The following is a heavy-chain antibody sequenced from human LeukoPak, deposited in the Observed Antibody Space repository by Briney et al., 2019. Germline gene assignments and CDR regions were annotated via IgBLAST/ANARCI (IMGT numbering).Heavy chain of an antibody. D-gene: IGHD2-2*01. CDR3: ARPVCSTSCYHAFDI. CDR2: IYYSGST. V-gene: IGHV4-59*01. CDR1: GGSFSSYY. J-gene: IGHJ3*02. Sequence: SETLSLTCTVSGGSFSSYYWSWIRQPPGKGLEWIGYIYYSGSTNYNPSLKSRVTISVDTSKNQFSLKLSSVTAADTAVYYCARPVCSTSCYHAFDIWGQGTMVTVSS.